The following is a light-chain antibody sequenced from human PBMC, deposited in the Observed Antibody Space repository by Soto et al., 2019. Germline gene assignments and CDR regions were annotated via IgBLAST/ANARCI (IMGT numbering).Light chain of an antibody. J-gene: IGLJ3*02. Sequence: SYELTQPPSVSVAPGKTARITCGGNNIGSKSVHWYQQKPGQAPVLVIDYDSDRPSGIPERFSGSNSGNTATLTISRFEAGDEADYYCQVWDSSSDHWVFGGETKLTVL. CDR3: QVWDSSSDHWV. CDR2: YDS. CDR1: NIGSKS. V-gene: IGLV3-21*04.